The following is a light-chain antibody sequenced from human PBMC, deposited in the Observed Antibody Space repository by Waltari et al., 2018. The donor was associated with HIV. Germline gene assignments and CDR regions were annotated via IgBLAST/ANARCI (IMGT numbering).Light chain of an antibody. Sequence: SYELTQPPSVSVSPGQTASITCSGDKLGDKYACWYQQKPGQSPVVVIYQDSQRPSGFPARFSGSNSGNTAPLTISGTQAMDEADYYCQAWDSSTEGFVFGTGTKVTVL. CDR1: KLGDKY. CDR2: QDS. CDR3: QAWDSSTEGFV. J-gene: IGLJ1*01. V-gene: IGLV3-1*01.